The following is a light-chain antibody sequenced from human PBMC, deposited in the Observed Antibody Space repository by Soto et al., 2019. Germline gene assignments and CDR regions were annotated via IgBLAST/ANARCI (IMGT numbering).Light chain of an antibody. CDR2: EVS. Sequence: QSALTQPPSVSGSPGQSVTISCTGTSSDVGSYNRVSWYQQPPGTAPKLMIYEVSNRPSGVPDRFSGSKSDNTASLTISGLQAEDEADYYCTSYTSSSTLVFGGGTKRTVL. CDR1: SSDVGSYNR. V-gene: IGLV2-18*02. J-gene: IGLJ2*01. CDR3: TSYTSSSTLV.